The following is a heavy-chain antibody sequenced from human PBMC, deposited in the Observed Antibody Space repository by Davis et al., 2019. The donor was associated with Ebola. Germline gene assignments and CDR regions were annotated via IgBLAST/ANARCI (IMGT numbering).Heavy chain of an antibody. CDR1: GFTFSSYS. Sequence: GESLKISCAASGFTFSSYSMNWVRQAPGKGLEWVSYISSSSSTIYYADSVKGRFTISRDNAKNSLYLQMNSLRAEDTAVYYCARGEYSSGFGTSDYWGQGTLVTVSS. D-gene: IGHD6-19*01. J-gene: IGHJ4*02. CDR2: ISSSSSTI. V-gene: IGHV3-48*04. CDR3: ARGEYSSGFGTSDY.